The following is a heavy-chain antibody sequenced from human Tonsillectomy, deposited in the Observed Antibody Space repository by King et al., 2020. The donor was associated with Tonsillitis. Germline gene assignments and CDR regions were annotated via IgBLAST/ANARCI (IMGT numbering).Heavy chain of an antibody. J-gene: IGHJ4*02. CDR2: VKSEAAGGTI. V-gene: IGHV3-15*07. Sequence: EVQLVESGGGLVKPGGSLRLSCVASGFTFSDAWVNWVRQAPGKGLEWVGRVKSEAAGGTIDYAAPVKGRFTVSRDDSEKTMYLQMNSLETEDTAVYYCTADPPGGSPLFDYWGQGILVTVSS. CDR1: GFTFSDAW. CDR3: TADPPGGSPLFDY. D-gene: IGHD3-10*01.